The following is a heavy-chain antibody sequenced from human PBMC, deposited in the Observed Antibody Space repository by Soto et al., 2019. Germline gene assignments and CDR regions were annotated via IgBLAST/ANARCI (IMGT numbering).Heavy chain of an antibody. Sequence: QVQLQESGPGLVKPSGTLSLTCAVSGVSISSSQWWSWVRQPPGKGLEWIGEIYHNERTNYNPSLKSRLTMSLDRSKNQVSLKLSSVTAADTATYCCGRTKDYFYGVDVWGQGTTVTVSS. J-gene: IGHJ6*02. CDR3: GRTKDYFYGVDV. V-gene: IGHV4-4*01. CDR1: GVSISSSQW. CDR2: IYHNERT.